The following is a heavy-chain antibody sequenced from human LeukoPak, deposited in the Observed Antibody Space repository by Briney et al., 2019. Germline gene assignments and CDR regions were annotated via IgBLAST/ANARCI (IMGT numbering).Heavy chain of an antibody. CDR1: CPFRNNL. CDR2: VNRDGSET. J-gene: IGHJ6*02. Sequence: PGGPLGPPLSALGCPFRNNLVTRGPPVSGRGAEWVANVNRDGSETYYLDSVKGRFTNSKDNAKNSLYLQMNSLRAEDTALYHCARNNGMDVWGQGTTVIVSS. V-gene: IGHV3-7*03. CDR3: ARNNGMDV.